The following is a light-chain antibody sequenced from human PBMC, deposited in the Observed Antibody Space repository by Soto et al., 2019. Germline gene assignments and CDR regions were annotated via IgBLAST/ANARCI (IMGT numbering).Light chain of an antibody. Sequence: EIVLTQSPGTLSLSPGERATLSCRASQSVSSTYLAWYQQKPGQAPRRLIYVASSRATGSPDRFSGSGSGTDFNLTISRLEPEDFALYYCQQYGSSGYTFGQGTKLEIK. CDR1: QSVSSTY. J-gene: IGKJ2*01. V-gene: IGKV3-20*01. CDR3: QQYGSSGYT. CDR2: VAS.